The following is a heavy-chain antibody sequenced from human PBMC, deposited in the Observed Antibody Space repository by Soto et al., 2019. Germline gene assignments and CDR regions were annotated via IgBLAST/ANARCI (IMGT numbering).Heavy chain of an antibody. CDR3: ASEGWLQLDYYYGMDV. J-gene: IGHJ6*02. CDR1: GFTFSSYA. V-gene: IGHV3-48*03. CDR2: ISSSGSTI. Sequence: EVQLVESGGGLVQPGGSLRLSCAASGFTFSSYAMNWVRQAPGKGLEWVSYISSSGSTIYYADSVKGRFTISRDNAKNSLYLQMNSLRAEDTAVYYCASEGWLQLDYYYGMDVWGQGTTVTVSS. D-gene: IGHD5-12*01.